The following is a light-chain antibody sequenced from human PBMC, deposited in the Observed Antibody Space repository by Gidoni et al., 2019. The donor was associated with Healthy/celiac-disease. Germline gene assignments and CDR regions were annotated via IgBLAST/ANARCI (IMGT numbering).Light chain of an antibody. V-gene: IGKV1-33*01. CDR3: QQYDSFPLT. Sequence: DIQMTQSPSSLSASVGDRVTITCRASQDISKYLNWYQQKPGKAPKLLIFDASNLETGVPSKFSGSGSGTDFTFTISSLQPEDFATYFCQQYDSFPLTFGGGTKVEIK. J-gene: IGKJ4*01. CDR2: DAS. CDR1: QDISKY.